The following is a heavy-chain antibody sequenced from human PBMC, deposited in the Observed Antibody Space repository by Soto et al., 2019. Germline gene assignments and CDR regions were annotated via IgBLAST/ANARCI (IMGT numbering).Heavy chain of an antibody. D-gene: IGHD3-10*01. CDR1: GGTFSSYA. Sequence: QVQLVQSGAEVKKPGSSVKVSCKASGGTFSSYAISWVRQAPGQGLEWMGGIIPIFGTANYAQKFQGRVTITADESTSTADMELSSLRSEDTAVYYCARDNIWFGELLRGYYYYGMDVWGQGTTVTVSS. CDR2: IIPIFGTA. J-gene: IGHJ6*02. V-gene: IGHV1-69*01. CDR3: ARDNIWFGELLRGYYYYGMDV.